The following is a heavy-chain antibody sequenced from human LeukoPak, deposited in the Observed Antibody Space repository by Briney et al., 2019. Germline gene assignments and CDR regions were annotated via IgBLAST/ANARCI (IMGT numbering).Heavy chain of an antibody. CDR1: GFTFSSYS. V-gene: IGHV3-23*01. Sequence: GGSLRLSCVVSGFTFSSYSMSWVRQAPGKGLEWVSAISGSGDSTYYADSVKGRFTISRDNSKNTLYLQMNSLRAEDTAVYYCARYSSSWSDYYYYYMDVWGKGTTVTVSS. CDR2: ISGSGDST. CDR3: ARYSSSWSDYYYYYMDV. D-gene: IGHD6-13*01. J-gene: IGHJ6*03.